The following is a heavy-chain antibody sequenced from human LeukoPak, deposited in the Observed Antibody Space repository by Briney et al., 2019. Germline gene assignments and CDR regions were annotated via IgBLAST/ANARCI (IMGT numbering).Heavy chain of an antibody. CDR1: GGSISSYY. Sequence: SETLSLTCTVSGGSISSYYWSWIRQPPGKGLEWIGYIYYTGSTNYNPSLKSRVTISVDTSKNQFSLKLSSVTAADTAVYYCAREGREESSDYWGQGTLVTVSS. V-gene: IGHV4-59*12. J-gene: IGHJ4*02. CDR2: IYYTGST. D-gene: IGHD5-24*01. CDR3: AREGREESSDY.